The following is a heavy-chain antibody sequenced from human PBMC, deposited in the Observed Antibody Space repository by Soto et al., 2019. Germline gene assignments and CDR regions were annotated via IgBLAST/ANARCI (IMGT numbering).Heavy chain of an antibody. CDR1: GFSLSNARMG. V-gene: IGHV2-26*01. D-gene: IGHD3-3*01. J-gene: IGHJ4*02. CDR2: IFSNDEK. CDR3: ARTLGGDLRFLEWSQPWAPFDY. Sequence: QVTLKESGPVLVKPTETLTLTCTVSGFSLSNARMGVSWIRQPPGKALEWLAHIFSNDEKSYSTSLKSRLTISKDTSKSQVVLTMTNMDPVDTATYYCARTLGGDLRFLEWSQPWAPFDYWGQGTLVTVSS.